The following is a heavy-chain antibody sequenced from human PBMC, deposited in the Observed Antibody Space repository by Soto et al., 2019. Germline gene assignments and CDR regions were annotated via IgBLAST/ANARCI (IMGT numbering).Heavy chain of an antibody. CDR3: ARDTVTLGPRANDALDI. V-gene: IGHV1-3*01. Sequence: QAQLVQSGAEMKKPGASVKVSCKATGYTFSAYTMNWVRQAPGQSSEWMGWINAGSGNTKYSQNFQGRVSITSDTSASTVYMELTGLTSEDTAVYYCARDTVTLGPRANDALDIWGQGTMVTVSS. J-gene: IGHJ3*02. CDR2: INAGSGNT. D-gene: IGHD4-17*01. CDR1: GYTFSAYT.